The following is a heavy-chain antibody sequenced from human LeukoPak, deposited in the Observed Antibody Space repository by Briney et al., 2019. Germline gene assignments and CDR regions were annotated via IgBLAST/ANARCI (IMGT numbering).Heavy chain of an antibody. D-gene: IGHD1-26*01. V-gene: IGHV3-21*01. Sequence: PGGSLRLSCAASGFTFSSYGMNWVRQAPGKGLEWVSSISSTSTYIYHADSVKGRFTISRDNAKNSLYLQINSLRVEDTVVYYCARDRGATPAFDIWGQGTMVTVSS. CDR3: ARDRGATPAFDI. CDR2: ISSTSTYI. CDR1: GFTFSSYG. J-gene: IGHJ3*02.